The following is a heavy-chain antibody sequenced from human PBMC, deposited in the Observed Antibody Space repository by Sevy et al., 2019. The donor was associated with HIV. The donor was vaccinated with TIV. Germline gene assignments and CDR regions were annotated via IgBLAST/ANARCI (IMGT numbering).Heavy chain of an antibody. V-gene: IGHV1-69*13. J-gene: IGHJ5*02. CDR1: GGTFSSYA. D-gene: IGHD2-2*02. CDR3: ARDRRCSSTSCYTPRSGFDP. Sequence: ASVKVSCKASGGTFSSYAISWVRQAPGQGLEWMGGIIPIFGTANYAQKFQGRVTITADESTRTAYMELSSLRSEDTAVYYCARDRRCSSTSCYTPRSGFDPWGQGTLVTVSS. CDR2: IIPIFGTA.